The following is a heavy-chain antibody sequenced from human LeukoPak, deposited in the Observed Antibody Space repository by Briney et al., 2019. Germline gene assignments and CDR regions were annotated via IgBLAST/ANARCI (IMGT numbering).Heavy chain of an antibody. CDR3: AKGPAFPGNYYYGSGSIDY. J-gene: IGHJ4*02. Sequence: GASVKVSCKASGYTFTSYDINWVRQATGQGLEWMGWMNPNSGNTGYAQKFQGRVTITRNTSISTAYMELSSLRSEDTAVYYCAKGPAFPGNYYYGSGSIDYWGQGTLVTVSS. CDR2: MNPNSGNT. CDR1: GYTFTSYD. V-gene: IGHV1-8*03. D-gene: IGHD3-10*01.